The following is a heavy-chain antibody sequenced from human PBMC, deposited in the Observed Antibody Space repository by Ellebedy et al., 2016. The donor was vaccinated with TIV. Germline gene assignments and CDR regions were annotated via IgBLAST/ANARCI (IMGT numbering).Heavy chain of an antibody. J-gene: IGHJ6*03. CDR3: ARDSRYNWNDWDFYHMDV. CDR1: GYTFTGYP. D-gene: IGHD1-1*01. V-gene: IGHV7-4-1*02. CDR2: INMNTGNP. Sequence: ASVKVSCRASGYTFTGYPMNWVRQAPGQGLEWLGWINMNTGNPTYAKGFTGRFVFSLDTSVSTAYLQINSLKAEDTAVYYCARDSRYNWNDWDFYHMDVWGKGTTVTVSS.